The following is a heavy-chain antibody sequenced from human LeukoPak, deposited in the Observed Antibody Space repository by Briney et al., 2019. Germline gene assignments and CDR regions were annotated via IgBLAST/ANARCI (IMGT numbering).Heavy chain of an antibody. CDR3: AREMVGLNWRHGDYFDY. J-gene: IGHJ4*02. Sequence: PSETLSLTCTVSGXSISSGGHYWSWIRQHPGKGLEWIGYIYYSGSTYYNPSLKSRVTISVDTSKNQFSLKLSSVTAADTAVYYCAREMVGLNWRHGDYFDYWGQGTLVTVSS. V-gene: IGHV4-31*03. CDR2: IYYSGST. CDR1: GXSISSGGHY. D-gene: IGHD1-20*01.